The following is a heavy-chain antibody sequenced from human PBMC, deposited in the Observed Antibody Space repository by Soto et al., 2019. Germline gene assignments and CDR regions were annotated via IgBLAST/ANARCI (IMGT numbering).Heavy chain of an antibody. V-gene: IGHV1-2*04. CDR1: GYTFTGYY. D-gene: IGHD3-9*01. CDR3: ARALIGGLYYFDY. J-gene: IGHJ4*02. CDR2: INPNSGGT. Sequence: GSSVKVSCKASGYTFTGYYMHWVRQAPGQGLEWMGWINPNSGGTNYAQKFQGWVTMTRDTSISTAYMELCRLRSDDTAVYYCARALIGGLYYFDYWGQGTLVTVSS.